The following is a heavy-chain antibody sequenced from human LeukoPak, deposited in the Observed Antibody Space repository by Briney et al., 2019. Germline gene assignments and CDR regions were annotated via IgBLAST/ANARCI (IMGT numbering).Heavy chain of an antibody. J-gene: IGHJ4*01. Sequence: GRSLTRSCAASGFTFDYFPMQWLRQAPGQGLVGVSGLSWCSRSIGYADSVKGRFTMSRDNAKNSLYLQMNSLRAEDTALYYCAKERYSSSYWGECYFDYWGQGTLVTVSS. CDR1: GFTFDYFP. CDR2: LSWCSRSI. D-gene: IGHD6-13*01. V-gene: IGHV3-9*01. CDR3: AKERYSSSYWGECYFDY.